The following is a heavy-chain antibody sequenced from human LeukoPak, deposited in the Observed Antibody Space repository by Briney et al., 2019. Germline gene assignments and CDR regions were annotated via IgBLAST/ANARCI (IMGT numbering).Heavy chain of an antibody. CDR3: AREGGFYRPLDY. V-gene: IGHV4-59*12. D-gene: IGHD3-3*01. CDR1: GGSIRSDY. CDR2: IHYSGST. J-gene: IGHJ4*02. Sequence: SETLSLTCTVSGGSIRSDYWSWVRQPPGKGLEWIGYIHYSGSTNYNASLKSRVTMSVDMSKNQFSLKLTSVTAADTAVYYCAREGGFYRPLDYSGQGTLVTVAP.